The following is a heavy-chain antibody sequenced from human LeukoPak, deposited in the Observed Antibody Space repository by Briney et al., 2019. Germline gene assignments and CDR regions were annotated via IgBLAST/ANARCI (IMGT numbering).Heavy chain of an antibody. CDR2: VSSSGSTK. CDR3: ARASVTVVPAVMIDY. V-gene: IGHV3-11*01. CDR1: EFTFSDYY. D-gene: IGHD2-2*01. Sequence: PGGSLRLSCAASEFTFSDYYMSWIRQAPGKGLEWVSYVSSSGSTKYYADSVKGRFTISRDNAKNSLYLQMNSLRAEDTAVYYCARASVTVVPAVMIDYWGQGTLVTVSS. J-gene: IGHJ4*02.